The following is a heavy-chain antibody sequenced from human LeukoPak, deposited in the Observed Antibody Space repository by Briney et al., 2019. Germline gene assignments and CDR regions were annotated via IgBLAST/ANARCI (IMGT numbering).Heavy chain of an antibody. J-gene: IGHJ2*01. CDR3: ARVVRGERWLQLGYFDL. CDR2: IYYSGST. CDR1: GGSISSYY. Sequence: SETLSLTCTVSGGSISSYYWSWIRQPPGKGLEWIGYIYYSGSTNYNPSLKSRVTISVDTSKNQFSLKLSSVTAADTAVYYCARVVRGERWLQLGYFDLWGRGTLVTVSS. V-gene: IGHV4-59*01. D-gene: IGHD5-24*01.